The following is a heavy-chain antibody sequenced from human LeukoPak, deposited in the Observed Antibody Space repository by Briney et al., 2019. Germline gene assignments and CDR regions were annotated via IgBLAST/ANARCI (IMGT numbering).Heavy chain of an antibody. CDR3: VRESSVWVGPGIGRPLDV. J-gene: IGHJ6*04. CDR2: IKEDGSDK. D-gene: IGHD3-16*01. CDR1: GFTFSDYW. V-gene: IGHV3-7*01. Sequence: PGGSLRLSCAVSGFTFSDYWMTWVRQAPGRGLEWVANIKEDGSDKQYVDSVQGRFTISRDNAENSLYLQTNSLRAEDTAVYYCVRESSVWVGPGIGRPLDVWGKGTAVTVSS.